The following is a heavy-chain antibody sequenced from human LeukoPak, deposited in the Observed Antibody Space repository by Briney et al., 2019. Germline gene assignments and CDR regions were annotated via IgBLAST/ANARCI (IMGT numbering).Heavy chain of an antibody. J-gene: IGHJ4*01. CDR3: TSGVGYCSVGSCY. V-gene: IGHV3-73*01. CDR2: ITSKAYSYAT. CDR1: GFTFSGSS. Sequence: AGGSLRLSCAASGFTFSGSSMYWVRQASGKGLEWVGRITSKAYSYATAYAASVKGRFTIFRDDSKNTVYLQMNSLKTEDTAVYYCTSGVGYCSVGSCYWGHGTLVTVSS. D-gene: IGHD2-15*01.